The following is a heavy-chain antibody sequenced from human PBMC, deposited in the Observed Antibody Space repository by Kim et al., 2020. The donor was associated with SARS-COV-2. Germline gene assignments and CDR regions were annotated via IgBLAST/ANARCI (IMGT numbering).Heavy chain of an antibody. CDR2: IYYSGST. CDR1: GGSISSSSYY. V-gene: IGHV4-39*01. CDR3: ARRTANPATMVRGVIITRPFDY. Sequence: SETLSLTCTVSGGSISSSSYYWGWIRQPPGKGLEWIGSIYYSGSTYYNPSLKSRVTISVDTSKNQFSLKLSSVTAADTAVYYCARRTANPATMVRGVIITRPFDYWGQATLVTVSS. D-gene: IGHD3-10*01. J-gene: IGHJ4*02.